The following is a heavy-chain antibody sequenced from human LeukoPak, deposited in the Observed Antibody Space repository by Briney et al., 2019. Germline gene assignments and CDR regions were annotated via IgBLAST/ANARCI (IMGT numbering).Heavy chain of an antibody. J-gene: IGHJ4*02. D-gene: IGHD3-22*01. CDR1: GFTVSSNY. V-gene: IGHV3-66*01. CDR2: IYSGGST. CDR3: AGEYYYDSSGTYRPGGY. Sequence: PGGSLRLSCAASGFTVSSNYMSWVRQAPGKGLEWVSVIYSGGSTYYADSVKGRFTISRDNSKNTLYLQMNSLRAEDTAVYYCAGEYYYDSSGTYRPGGYWGQGTLVTVSS.